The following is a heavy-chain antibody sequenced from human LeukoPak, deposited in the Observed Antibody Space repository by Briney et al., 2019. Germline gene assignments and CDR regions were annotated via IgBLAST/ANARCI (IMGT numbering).Heavy chain of an antibody. Sequence: GRSLRLSCSASGFTFSSYALHWVRPAPGKGLEWVTVIGYGGDNKFYADSVKGRFTISRDNSKNTLYLQMNSLRAEDTAVYYCAKGGKSITMVRGVIINPTEAYFDYWGQGTLVTVSS. CDR3: AKGGKSITMVRGVIINPTEAYFDY. J-gene: IGHJ4*02. D-gene: IGHD3-10*01. CDR2: IGYGGDNK. CDR1: GFTFSSYA. V-gene: IGHV3-30*04.